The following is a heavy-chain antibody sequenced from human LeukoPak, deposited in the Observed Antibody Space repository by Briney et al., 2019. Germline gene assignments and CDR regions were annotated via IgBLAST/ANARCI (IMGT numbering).Heavy chain of an antibody. D-gene: IGHD2-2*01. Sequence: GESLKISFKGSGYRFTSYWISWVRPMPGKGLGWMGRIDPSDSYTNYSPSFQGHVTISADKSISTAYLQWSSLKASDTAMYYCGIFYCSSTSCYSPRGDAFDIWGQGTMVTVSS. CDR3: GIFYCSSTSCYSPRGDAFDI. V-gene: IGHV5-10-1*01. J-gene: IGHJ3*02. CDR1: GYRFTSYW. CDR2: IDPSDSYT.